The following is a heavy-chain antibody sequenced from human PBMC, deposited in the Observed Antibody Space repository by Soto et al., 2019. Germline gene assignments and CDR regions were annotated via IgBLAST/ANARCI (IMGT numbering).Heavy chain of an antibody. CDR2: ISGTGGST. D-gene: IGHD3-22*01. CDR1: GFTFSSYA. V-gene: IGHV3-23*01. J-gene: IGHJ4*02. CDR3: ATEMTSGYYLFDY. Sequence: EVQLLQSGGGLVQPGGSLRLSCAASGFTFSSYAMSWVRQTPGKGLEWVSTISGTGGSTYYPDSVKGRFTISRDNSKNTVYLQMNSLRAEDAAVYYCATEMTSGYYLFDYWCQGTLVTVSS.